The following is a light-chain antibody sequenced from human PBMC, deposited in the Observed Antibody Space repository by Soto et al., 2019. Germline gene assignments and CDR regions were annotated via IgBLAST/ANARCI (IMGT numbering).Light chain of an antibody. J-gene: IGKJ1*01. CDR2: AAS. CDR3: QQSYSTPLWT. Sequence: DIQMTQSPSSLSASVGDRVTITCRASQIISNYVNWYQQKPGKAPKLLIYAASSLQSGVPSRFSGSGSGTDFTLTISSLQPEDFATYYCQQSYSTPLWTFGQGTKVEIK. CDR1: QIISNY. V-gene: IGKV1-39*01.